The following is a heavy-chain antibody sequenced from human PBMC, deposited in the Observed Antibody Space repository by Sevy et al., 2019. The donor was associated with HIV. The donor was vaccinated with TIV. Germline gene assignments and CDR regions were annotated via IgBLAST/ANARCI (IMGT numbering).Heavy chain of an antibody. V-gene: IGHV3-7*01. CDR3: GRAVEADGSF. CDR2: IKQDGSVT. D-gene: IGHD6-13*01. CDR1: GFSLNTYW. Sequence: GGSLRLSCAASGFSLNTYWMSWVRQAPGKGREWVANIKQDGSVTYYVDSVKGRFTISRDNARNFLYLQMNSLRAEDTARYYGGRAVEADGSFWGQGTLVTVSS. J-gene: IGHJ4*02.